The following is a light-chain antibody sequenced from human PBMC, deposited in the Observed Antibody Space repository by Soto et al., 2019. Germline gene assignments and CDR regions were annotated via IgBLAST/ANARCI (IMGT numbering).Light chain of an antibody. CDR2: DAS. J-gene: IGKJ5*01. V-gene: IGKV3-15*01. CDR1: QCVGSK. CDR3: QQYKNWPPIT. Sequence: PGERAAVSCRASQCVGSKFAGYQQKPAQYPRLLIYDASTRATGVPARFSGSGSGTEYTLTISSLQSEDFAVYYCQQYKNWPPITFGQGTRLEIK.